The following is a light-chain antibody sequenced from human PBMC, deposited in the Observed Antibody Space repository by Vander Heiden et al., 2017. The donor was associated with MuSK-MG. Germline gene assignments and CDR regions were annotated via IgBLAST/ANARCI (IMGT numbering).Light chain of an antibody. CDR2: WAS. J-gene: IGKJ5*01. CDR1: QSVLYSSNNKNY. CDR3: QQDDSGPIT. Sequence: DIVMTQSPDSLAVSLGERATINCKSSQSVLYSSNNKNYLAWYQQKPGQPPKLLIYWASTRESGVPDRFSGSGSGTDFTLTISSLQAEDVAVYYCQQDDSGPITFGQGTRLEIK. V-gene: IGKV4-1*01.